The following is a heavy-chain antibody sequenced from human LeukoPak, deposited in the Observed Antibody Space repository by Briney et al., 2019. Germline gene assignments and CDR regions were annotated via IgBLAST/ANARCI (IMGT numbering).Heavy chain of an antibody. J-gene: IGHJ4*02. D-gene: IGHD2-15*01. CDR3: ARDVGGGPFFDY. CDR1: GASMRITDFF. Sequence: SETLSLTCTVSGASMRITDFFCAWIRQAPGRGLEWMTSISYSRRTYYNPSLESRVTISADVSSTQFFLKLYSVTAADTVVYCCARDVGGGPFFDYWGQGTLVTVSS. V-gene: IGHV4-39*07. CDR2: ISYSRRT.